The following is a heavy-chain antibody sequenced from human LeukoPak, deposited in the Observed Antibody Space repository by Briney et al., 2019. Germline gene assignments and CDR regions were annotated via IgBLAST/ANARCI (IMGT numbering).Heavy chain of an antibody. J-gene: IGHJ5*02. V-gene: IGHV7-4-1*02. Sequence: ASVKVSCKASGYTFTSYAMNWVRQAPGQGLEWMGWINTNTGNPTYAQGFTGRFVFSLDTSVSTAYLQISSLKAEDTAVYYCARPITMIVGPPGWFDPWGQGTLVTVSS. D-gene: IGHD3-22*01. CDR2: INTNTGNP. CDR3: ARPITMIVGPPGWFDP. CDR1: GYTFTSYA.